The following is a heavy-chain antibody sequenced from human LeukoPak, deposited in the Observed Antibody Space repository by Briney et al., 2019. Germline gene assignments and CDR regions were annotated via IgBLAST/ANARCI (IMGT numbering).Heavy chain of an antibody. V-gene: IGHV3-23*01. D-gene: IGHD3-3*01. Sequence: GGSLRLSCAASGFTFSDSAVSWVRQAPGEGLEWVSSISDTGGGTYYADSVKGRLTITRDNSRNTVNLQMNSLRAGDTARYYCAKGGQDFDFWRFDLWGQGILVTVSS. CDR1: GFTFSDSA. CDR3: AKGGQDFDFWRFDL. J-gene: IGHJ5*02. CDR2: ISDTGGGT.